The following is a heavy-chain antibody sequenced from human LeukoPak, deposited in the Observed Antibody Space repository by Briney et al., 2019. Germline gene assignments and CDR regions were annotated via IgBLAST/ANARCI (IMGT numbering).Heavy chain of an antibody. J-gene: IGHJ4*02. CDR3: ARDLDGVPLGGLQP. CDR2: ISAYNGNT. D-gene: IGHD3/OR15-3a*01. V-gene: IGHV1-18*01. Sequence: ASVKVSCKASGYTFTSYGISWVRQAPGQGLEWMGWISAYNGNTNYAQKLQGRDTMTTDTSTSTAYMELRSLRSDDTAVYYCARDLDGVPLGGLQPWGQGTLVTVSS. CDR1: GYTFTSYG.